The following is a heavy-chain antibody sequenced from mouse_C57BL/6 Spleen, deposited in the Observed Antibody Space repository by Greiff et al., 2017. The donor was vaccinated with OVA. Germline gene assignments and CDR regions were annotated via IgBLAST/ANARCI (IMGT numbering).Heavy chain of an antibody. Sequence: QVQLKESGPGLVQPSQSLSITCTVSGFSLTSYGVHWVRQSPGKGLEWRGVIWSGGSTDYNAAFISRLSISKDNSKSQVFFKMNSLQADDTAIYYCARTLYYYGSSYVADWYFDVWGTGTTVTVSS. CDR3: ARTLYYYGSSYVADWYFDV. V-gene: IGHV2-2*01. D-gene: IGHD1-1*01. CDR2: IWSGGST. J-gene: IGHJ1*03. CDR1: GFSLTSYG.